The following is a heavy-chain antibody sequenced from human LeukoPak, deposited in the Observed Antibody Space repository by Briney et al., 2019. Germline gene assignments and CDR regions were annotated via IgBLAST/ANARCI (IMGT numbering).Heavy chain of an antibody. CDR1: GYTFTGYY. Sequence: ASVKVSCKASGYTFTGYYMHWVRQAPGQGLEWMGWINPNSGGTNYAQRFQGRVTMTRDTSISTAYKELSRLRSDDTAVYYCAREVGYQYYDFWSGPRLDYWGQGTLVTVSS. V-gene: IGHV1-2*02. J-gene: IGHJ4*02. CDR2: INPNSGGT. CDR3: AREVGYQYYDFWSGPRLDY. D-gene: IGHD3-3*01.